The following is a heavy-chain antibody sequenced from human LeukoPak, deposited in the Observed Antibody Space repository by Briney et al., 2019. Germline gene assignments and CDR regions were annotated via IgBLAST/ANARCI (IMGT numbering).Heavy chain of an antibody. CDR3: AKGSGTMIVVGFDY. V-gene: IGHV3-9*01. J-gene: IGHJ4*02. CDR2: ISWNSGSI. Sequence: PGRSLRLSCAASGFTFDDYAMHWVRQAPGKGLEWVSGISWNSGSIGYADSVKGRLTISRDNAKNSLYLQMNSLRAEDTALYYCAKGSGTMIVVGFDYWGQGTLVTVSS. D-gene: IGHD3-22*01. CDR1: GFTFDDYA.